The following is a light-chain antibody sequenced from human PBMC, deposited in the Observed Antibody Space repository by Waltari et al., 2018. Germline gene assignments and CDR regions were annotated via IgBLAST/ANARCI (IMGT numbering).Light chain of an antibody. Sequence: EIVMTQSPATLSVSPGERATLFCRASQGVRSKLAWYQQNPGQAPRLLIYGASTRATGIPARFSGSGSGTEFTLTISSLQSEDFAVYYCQQNNNWPPWTFGQGTKVEIK. V-gene: IGKV3-15*01. CDR3: QQNNNWPPWT. CDR2: GAS. J-gene: IGKJ1*01. CDR1: QGVRSK.